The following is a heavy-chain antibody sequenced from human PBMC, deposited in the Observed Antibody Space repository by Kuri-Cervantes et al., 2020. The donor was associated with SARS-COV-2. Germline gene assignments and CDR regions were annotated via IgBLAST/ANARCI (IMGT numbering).Heavy chain of an antibody. V-gene: IGHV3-48*01. CDR2: ISSSSSTM. CDR3: ARVEVAGMSYGMDV. Sequence: LSLTCAASGFTFSSYSMNWVRQAPGKGLEWVSYISSSSSTMYYADSVKGRFTISRDNSKNTLYLQMNSLRAEDTAVYYCARVEVAGMSYGMDVWGQGTTVTVSS. D-gene: IGHD6-19*01. J-gene: IGHJ6*02. CDR1: GFTFSSYS.